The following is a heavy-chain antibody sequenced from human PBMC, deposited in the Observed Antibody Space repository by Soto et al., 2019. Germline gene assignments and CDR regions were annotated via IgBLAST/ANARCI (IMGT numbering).Heavy chain of an antibody. CDR3: ARGGGGGLFEH. V-gene: IGHV3-11*06. Sequence: GSLRLSCATSGFPFSDYYMSWIRQAPGKGLEWLSHISPKSTYRNYADSVKGRFTISRDNTKSSLFLQMNSLGVEDTAVYYCARGGGGGLFEHWGQGVLVTVSS. CDR1: GFPFSDYY. D-gene: IGHD2-21*01. CDR2: ISPKSTYR. J-gene: IGHJ4*02.